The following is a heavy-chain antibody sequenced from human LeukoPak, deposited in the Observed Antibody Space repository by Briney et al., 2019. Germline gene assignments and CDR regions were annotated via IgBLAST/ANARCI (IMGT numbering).Heavy chain of an antibody. Sequence: ALVKVSCKASGYTFTGYYMHWVRQAPGQGLEWMGWINPNSGGTNYAQKFQGRVTMTRDTSISTAYMELSRLRSDDTAVYYCAGAVVVVAATILYNWFDPWGQGTLVTVSS. D-gene: IGHD2-15*01. CDR2: INPNSGGT. V-gene: IGHV1-2*02. CDR3: AGAVVVVAATILYNWFDP. J-gene: IGHJ5*02. CDR1: GYTFTGYY.